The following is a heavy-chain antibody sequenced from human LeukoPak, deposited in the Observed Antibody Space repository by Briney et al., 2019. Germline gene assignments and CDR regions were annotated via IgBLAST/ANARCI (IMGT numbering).Heavy chain of an antibody. D-gene: IGHD5-12*01. J-gene: IGHJ5*02. CDR2: IIPIFGTA. CDR1: GGTFSSYA. Sequence: GASVKVSCKASGGTFSSYAISWVRQAPGQGLEWMGGIIPIFGTANYAQKFQGRVTITADESTSTAYMELSSLRSEDTAVYYCARDLSRDYRTGWLLDPWGQGTLVTVSS. CDR3: ARDLSRDYRTGWLLDP. V-gene: IGHV1-69*13.